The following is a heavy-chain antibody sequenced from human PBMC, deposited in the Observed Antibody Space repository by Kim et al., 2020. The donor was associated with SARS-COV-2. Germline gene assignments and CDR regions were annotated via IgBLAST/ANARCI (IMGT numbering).Heavy chain of an antibody. Sequence: SETLSLTCAVYGGSFSGYYWSWIRQPPGKGLEWIGEINHSGSTNYNPSLKSRVTISVDTSKNQFSLKLSSVTAADTAVYYCARDMTTVTTAYAFDIWGQGTMVTVSS. CDR1: GGSFSGYY. CDR3: ARDMTTVTTAYAFDI. D-gene: IGHD4-17*01. J-gene: IGHJ3*02. V-gene: IGHV4-34*01. CDR2: INHSGST.